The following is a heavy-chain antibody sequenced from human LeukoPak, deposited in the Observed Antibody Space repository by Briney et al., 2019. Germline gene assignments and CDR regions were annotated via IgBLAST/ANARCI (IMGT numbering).Heavy chain of an antibody. J-gene: IGHJ5*02. V-gene: IGHV4-59*08. CDR3: ARRGEVAGYTDWFDP. D-gene: IGHD6-19*01. Sequence: PSETLSLTCTVSGVSISSYYWSWIRQPPGKGLEWIGYIYYSGSTNYNPSLKSRVTISVDTSKNQFSLKLSSVTAADTAVYYCARRGEVAGYTDWFDPWGQGTLVTVSS. CDR1: GVSISSYY. CDR2: IYYSGST.